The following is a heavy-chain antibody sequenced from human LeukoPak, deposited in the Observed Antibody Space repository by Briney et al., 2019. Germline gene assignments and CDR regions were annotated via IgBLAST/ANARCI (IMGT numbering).Heavy chain of an antibody. Sequence: ASVKVSCKASGYTFTAYYIHWVRQAPGQGLEWMGRINPNTGGTNSPQKFQGRVTMTRDTSINTVYMELRILRSDDTATYYCAAGCYGSGSYYRWGQGTLVTVSS. D-gene: IGHD3-10*01. CDR2: INPNTGGT. CDR1: GYTFTAYY. CDR3: AAGCYGSGSYYR. V-gene: IGHV1-2*06. J-gene: IGHJ5*02.